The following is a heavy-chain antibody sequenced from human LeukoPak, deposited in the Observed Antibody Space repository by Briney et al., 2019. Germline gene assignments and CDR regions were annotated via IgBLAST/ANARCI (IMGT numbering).Heavy chain of an antibody. J-gene: IGHJ5*02. CDR2: INHSGST. V-gene: IGHV4-34*01. Sequence: SETLSLTCAVYGGSFSGYYWSWIRQPPGKGLEWIGEINHSGSTNYNPSLKSRVTISVDTSKNQFSLKLSSVTAADTAVYYCARDKRHYDSWSGTASNWFDPWGQGTLVTVSS. D-gene: IGHD3-3*01. CDR1: GGSFSGYY. CDR3: ARDKRHYDSWSGTASNWFDP.